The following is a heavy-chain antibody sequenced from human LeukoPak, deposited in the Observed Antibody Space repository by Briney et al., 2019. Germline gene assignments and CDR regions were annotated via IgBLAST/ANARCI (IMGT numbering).Heavy chain of an antibody. V-gene: IGHV1-2*02. CDR3: ARDPNAFDI. Sequence: PVASVKVSCTASGYTFTAYYIHWVRQAPGQGLEWMGWINPNSGDTNYAQNFQGRVTMTRDTSMSTAYVDLSGLRSDDTAVYYCARDPNAFDIWGQGTMVTVSS. J-gene: IGHJ3*02. CDR1: GYTFTAYY. CDR2: INPNSGDT.